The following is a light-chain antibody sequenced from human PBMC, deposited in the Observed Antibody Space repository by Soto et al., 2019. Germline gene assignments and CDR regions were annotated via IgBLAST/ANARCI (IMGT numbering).Light chain of an antibody. CDR2: NTN. J-gene: IGLJ1*01. Sequence: QTVVTQEPSFSVSPGGTVTLTCGLSSGSVSTTYYPSWYQQTPGQAPRALIYNTNIRSSGVPDRFSGSILGNKAALSITGAQADDESDYYCMLYIGGDGYVFGTGTKVTVL. CDR3: MLYIGGDGYV. CDR1: SGSVSTTYY. V-gene: IGLV8-61*01.